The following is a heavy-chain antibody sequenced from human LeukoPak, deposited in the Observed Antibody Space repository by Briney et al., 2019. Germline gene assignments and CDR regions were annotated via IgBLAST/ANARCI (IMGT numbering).Heavy chain of an antibody. CDR1: GGTFSSYA. CDR2: IIPIFGTA. D-gene: IGHD3-22*01. CDR3: AREYYYDSSGYYYYFDY. V-gene: IGHV1-69*13. Sequence: ASVKVSCKSSGGTFSSYAIIWVRQAPGQGLEWMGGIIPIFGTANYAQKFQGRVTITADESTSTAYMELSSLRSEDTAVYYCAREYYYDSSGYYYYFDYWGQGTLVTVSS. J-gene: IGHJ4*02.